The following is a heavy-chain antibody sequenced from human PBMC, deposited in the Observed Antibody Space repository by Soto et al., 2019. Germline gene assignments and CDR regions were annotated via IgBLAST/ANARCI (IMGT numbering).Heavy chain of an antibody. CDR1: GGSISSSSYY. CDR2: IYYSGST. CDR3: ARRGGSSPFDY. D-gene: IGHD1-26*01. V-gene: IGHV4-39*01. J-gene: IGHJ4*02. Sequence: SETLSLTCTVSGGSISSSSYYWGWIRQSPGKGLGWIGNIYYSGSTYYNPSLKSRVTISVDTSKNQFSLKLSSVTAADTAVYYCARRGGSSPFDYWGQGTLVTVSS.